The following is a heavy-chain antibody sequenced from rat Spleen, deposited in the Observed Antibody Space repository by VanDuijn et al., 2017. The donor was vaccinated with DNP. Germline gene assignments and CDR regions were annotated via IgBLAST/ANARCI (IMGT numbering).Heavy chain of an antibody. Sequence: EVQLVESGGGLVQPGGSMKLSCVASGFTFTDFYMAWVRQAPTKGLEWVASISTGGGDTYYGDSVKGRFSISRDNAKSTLYLQVNSLRSEDTATYYCARQGEGHRFDYWGQGVMVTVSS. J-gene: IGHJ2*01. V-gene: IGHV5-25*01. CDR3: ARQGEGHRFDY. CDR1: GFTFTDFY. D-gene: IGHD1-11*01. CDR2: ISTGGGDT.